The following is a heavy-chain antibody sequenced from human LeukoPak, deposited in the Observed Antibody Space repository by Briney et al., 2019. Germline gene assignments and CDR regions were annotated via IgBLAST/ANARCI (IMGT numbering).Heavy chain of an antibody. J-gene: IGHJ3*02. D-gene: IGHD1-26*01. CDR1: GGTFSSYA. Sequence: EASVKVSCKASGGTFSSYAISWVRQAPGQGLEWMGGIIPIFGTANYAQKFQGRVTITTDESTSTAYMEPSSLRSEDTAVYYCARIVGASTTPHAFDIWGQGTMVTVSS. V-gene: IGHV1-69*05. CDR3: ARIVGASTTPHAFDI. CDR2: IIPIFGTA.